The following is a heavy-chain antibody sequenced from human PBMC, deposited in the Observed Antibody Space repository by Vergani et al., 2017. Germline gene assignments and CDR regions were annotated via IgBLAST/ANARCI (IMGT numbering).Heavy chain of an antibody. J-gene: IGHJ6*02. CDR1: GFTFSSYG. CDR2: IWYDGSNK. D-gene: IGHD5-12*01. Sequence: QVQLVESGGGVVQPGRSLRLSCAASGFTFSSYGMHWVRQAPGKGLEWVAVIWYDGSNKYYADSVKGRFTISRDNSKNTLYLQMNSLRAEDTAVYYCARDIYPLLGGYDGDYYYCMDVWGQGTTVTVSS. CDR3: ARDIYPLLGGYDGDYYYCMDV. V-gene: IGHV3-33*01.